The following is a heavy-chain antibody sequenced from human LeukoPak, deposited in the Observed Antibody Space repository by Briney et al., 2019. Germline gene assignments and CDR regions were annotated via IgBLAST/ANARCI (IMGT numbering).Heavy chain of an antibody. CDR1: GGTFSSYA. J-gene: IGHJ5*02. CDR3: ARDYLIAAAVGNWFDP. D-gene: IGHD6-13*01. Sequence: SVEVSCKASGGTFSSYAISWVRQAPGQGLEWMVRIIPIFGTANYAQKFQGRVTITTDESTSTAYMELSSLRSEDTAVYYCARDYLIAAAVGNWFDPWGPGTLVTVSS. V-gene: IGHV1-69*05. CDR2: IIPIFGTA.